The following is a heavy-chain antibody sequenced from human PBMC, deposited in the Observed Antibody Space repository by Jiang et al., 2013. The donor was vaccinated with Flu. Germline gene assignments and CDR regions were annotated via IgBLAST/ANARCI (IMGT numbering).Heavy chain of an antibody. J-gene: IGHJ4*02. D-gene: IGHD6-19*01. V-gene: IGHV3-23*01. CDR2: ISESDGST. CDR1: GFPFSSYA. Sequence: QLLESGGGLLQPGGSLRLSCAASGFPFSSYAMSWVRQAPGKGLEWVSAISESDGSTYYADSVKGRFTISRDNSKNTVYLQMNSLRAEDTAVYYCAKDLVGQWYGISNWGRGTLVAVSS. CDR3: AKDLVGQWYGISN.